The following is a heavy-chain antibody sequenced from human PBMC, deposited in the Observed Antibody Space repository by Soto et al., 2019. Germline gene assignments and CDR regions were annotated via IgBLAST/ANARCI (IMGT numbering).Heavy chain of an antibody. CDR3: ARVQHIYVILTGPYYYYYYGMDV. J-gene: IGHJ6*02. V-gene: IGHV1-46*01. CDR2: INPSGGST. D-gene: IGHD3-9*01. CDR1: GYTFTSYY. Sequence: ASVKVSCKASGYTFTSYYMHWVRQAPGQGLEWMGIINPSGGSTSYAQKFQGRVTMTRDTSTSTVYMELSSLRSEDTAVYYCARVQHIYVILTGPYYYYYYGMDVWGQGTTVTVSS.